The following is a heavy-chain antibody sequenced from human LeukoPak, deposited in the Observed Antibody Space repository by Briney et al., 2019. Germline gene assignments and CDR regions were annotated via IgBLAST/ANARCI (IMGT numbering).Heavy chain of an antibody. V-gene: IGHV3-23*01. D-gene: IGHD1-26*01. J-gene: IGHJ4*02. Sequence: GGSLRLSCAASGFTFTSYAMSWLRQAPGKGLEWVSAISGSGGGTHYADSVKGRFTISRVNSKNTLYPQMISLRVEDTAVYYCAKRGADYYFDYWGRGTQVTVSS. CDR2: ISGSGGGT. CDR1: GFTFTSYA. CDR3: AKRGADYYFDY.